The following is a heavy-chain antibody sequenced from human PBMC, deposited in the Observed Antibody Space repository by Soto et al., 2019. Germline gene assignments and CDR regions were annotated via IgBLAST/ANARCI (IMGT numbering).Heavy chain of an antibody. CDR3: AKDRRAAGNSAFYFDF. J-gene: IGHJ5*01. CDR1: GFKFSSYA. Sequence: HPGGSLRLSCAASGFKFSSYAMSWVRQAPGKGLEWVSLISATGGGTYYADSVKGRFTISRDNSDNTLYLQVHSLRAEDTAVYSCAKDRRAAGNSAFYFDFWGQGAQVTVSS. CDR2: ISATGGGT. D-gene: IGHD6-25*01. V-gene: IGHV3-23*01.